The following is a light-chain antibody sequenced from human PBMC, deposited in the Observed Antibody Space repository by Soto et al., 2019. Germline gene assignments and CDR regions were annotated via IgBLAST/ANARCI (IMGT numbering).Light chain of an antibody. Sequence: QAVVTQSSSASASLGSSVKLTCTLSSGHSSYIIAWHQQQPGKAPRYLMNLEGSGSYNKESGVPDRFSGSSSGADRYLTTSNLQFDDEADYSCETWDSNTRVFGGGTKLTVL. J-gene: IGLJ3*02. CDR3: ETWDSNTRV. CDR1: SGHSSYI. CDR2: LEGSGSY. V-gene: IGLV4-60*02.